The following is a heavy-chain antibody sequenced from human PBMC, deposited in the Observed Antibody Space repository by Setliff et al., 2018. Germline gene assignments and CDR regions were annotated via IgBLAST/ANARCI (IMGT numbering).Heavy chain of an antibody. CDR2: IYIRGGT. Sequence: SETLSLTCTVSGGSITDENSWWAWIRQPAGKRPEWLGLIYIRGGTDYNPSLESRVIISLDTSRNQFSLNLTSVTAADTAVYYCAVDHVTNIAESGYGYTRIDPWGQGIPVTVSS. CDR3: AVDHVTNIAESGYGYTRIDP. D-gene: IGHD6-19*01. J-gene: IGHJ5*02. V-gene: IGHV4-61*02. CDR1: GGSITDENSW.